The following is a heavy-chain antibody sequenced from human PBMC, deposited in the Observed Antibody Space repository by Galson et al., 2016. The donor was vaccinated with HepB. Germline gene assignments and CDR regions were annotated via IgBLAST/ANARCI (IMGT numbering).Heavy chain of an antibody. J-gene: IGHJ3*01. CDR3: ARDRGFGDDTVDS. Sequence: SVKVSCKASGYTFSTYGISWVRQAPGQGLEWMGWIGPYNGHTNYAQKFQGRVSMTTDTSTATAYMEMSIVRPDDTAMYYCARDRGFGDDTVDSWGQGTMVIVSS. V-gene: IGHV1-18*01. D-gene: IGHD3-10*01. CDR1: GYTFSTYG. CDR2: IGPYNGHT.